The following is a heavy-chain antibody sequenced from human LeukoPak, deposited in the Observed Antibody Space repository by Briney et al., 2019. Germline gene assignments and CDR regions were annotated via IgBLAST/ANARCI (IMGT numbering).Heavy chain of an antibody. CDR3: ARLAYGNYVADY. CDR2: ISSVSSTI. V-gene: IGHV3-48*02. Sequence: GGSLPLSRAASGFTFDSYAMSWVRQAPGKGLEWGSYISSVSSTIYYAESVKGRFTISRDNAKNSLYLQMNSLRDEDTAVYYCARLAYGNYVADYWGQGTMVTVSS. D-gene: IGHD4-11*01. J-gene: IGHJ4*02. CDR1: GFTFDSYA.